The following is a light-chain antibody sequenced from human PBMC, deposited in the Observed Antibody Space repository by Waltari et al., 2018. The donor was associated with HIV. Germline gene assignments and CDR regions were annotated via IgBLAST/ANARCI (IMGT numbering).Light chain of an antibody. V-gene: IGKV3-20*01. CDR3: QQYGSSPIT. CDR1: LTVTSDY. CDR2: GAS. Sequence: DIVLTQSPGTLSLSPGQRATPSCRASLTVTSDYLAWYQQKPGQAPRLLIYGASNRATGIPDRFSGSGSGTDFALTISRLQPVDFAMYYCQQYGSSPITFGQGTRLEIK. J-gene: IGKJ5*01.